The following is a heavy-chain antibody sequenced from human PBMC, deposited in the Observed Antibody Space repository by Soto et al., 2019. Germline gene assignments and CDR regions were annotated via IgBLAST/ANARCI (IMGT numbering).Heavy chain of an antibody. D-gene: IGHD3-10*01. CDR2: MYNSGST. CDR3: ASMGYHYGSGSYPLDY. Sequence: QVQLQESGPGLVKPSETLSLTCTVSGGSISSYYWTWIRQPPGKGLEWIGFMYNSGSTHYNPSLKSRVTISLDTSKNQFSLNLGSVTAAGTAVYYCASMGYHYGSGSYPLDYWGQGTLVTVSS. CDR1: GGSISSYY. V-gene: IGHV4-59*08. J-gene: IGHJ4*02.